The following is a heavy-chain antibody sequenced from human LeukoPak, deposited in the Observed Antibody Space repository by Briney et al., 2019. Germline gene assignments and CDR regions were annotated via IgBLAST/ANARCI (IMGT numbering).Heavy chain of an antibody. CDR2: IYYSGST. CDR1: GDSISSADYY. J-gene: IGHJ4*02. D-gene: IGHD3-22*01. Sequence: SSETLSLTCTVSGDSISSADYYWTWIRQPPGKGLELVGFIYYSGSTKYNPSLKSRVTISAATSKTQFSLRLSYATAADTAVYYCARHRYYYDSSGYSPFDYWGQGTLVTVSS. CDR3: ARHRYYYDSSGYSPFDY. V-gene: IGHV4-30-4*08.